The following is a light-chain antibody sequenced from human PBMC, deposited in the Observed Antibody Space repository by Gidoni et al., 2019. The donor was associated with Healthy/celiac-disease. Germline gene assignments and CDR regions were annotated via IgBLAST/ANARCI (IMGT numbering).Light chain of an antibody. CDR1: QSVSSSY. CDR2: GAS. J-gene: IGKJ3*01. CDR3: QQYGSSPR. Sequence: GTLSLSPGERATLSCRASQSVSSSYLAWYQQKPGQAPRLLIYGASSRATGIPDRFSGSGSGTDFTLTISRLEPEDFAVYYCQQYGSSPRFGPXTKVDIK. V-gene: IGKV3-20*01.